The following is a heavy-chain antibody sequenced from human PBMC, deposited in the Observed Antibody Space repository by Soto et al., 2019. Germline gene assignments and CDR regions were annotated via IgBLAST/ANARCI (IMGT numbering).Heavy chain of an antibody. J-gene: IGHJ5*02. V-gene: IGHV3-30*04. CDR1: GFTFINYA. Sequence: PGGSLRLSCAASGFTFINYAIHWVRQAPGKGLEWVAVISSDGTDKYHADSVKGRFTISRDNSKNTLYLQMNSLRPEDTAVYYCARDKARDYGGNNWFDPWGQGALVTVS. D-gene: IGHD4-17*01. CDR3: ARDKARDYGGNNWFDP. CDR2: ISSDGTDK.